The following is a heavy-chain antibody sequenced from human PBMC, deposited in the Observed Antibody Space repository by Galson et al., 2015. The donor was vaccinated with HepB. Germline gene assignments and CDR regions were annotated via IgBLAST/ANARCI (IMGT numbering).Heavy chain of an antibody. J-gene: IGHJ4*02. V-gene: IGHV3-30*03. D-gene: IGHD1-26*01. CDR3: ARTPLRGASLDY. Sequence: SLRLSCAASGFTFSNAWMNWVRQAPGKGLEWVAVISYDGSNKYYADSVKGRFTISRDNSKNTLYLQMNSLRAEDTAVYYCARTPLRGASLDYWGQGTLVTVSS. CDR1: GFTFSNAW. CDR2: ISYDGSNK.